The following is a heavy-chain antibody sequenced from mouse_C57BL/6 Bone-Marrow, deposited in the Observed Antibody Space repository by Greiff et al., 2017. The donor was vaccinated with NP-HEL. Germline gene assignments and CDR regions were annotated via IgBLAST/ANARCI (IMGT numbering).Heavy chain of an antibody. Sequence: EVMLVESGEGLVKPGGSLKLSCAASGFTFSSYAMSWVRQTPEKRLEWVAYISSGGDYIYYADTVKGRFTISRDNARNTLYLQMSSLKSEDTAMYYCTRGDYGNWFAYWGQGTLVTVSA. D-gene: IGHD2-1*01. J-gene: IGHJ3*01. CDR2: ISSGGDYI. CDR1: GFTFSSYA. V-gene: IGHV5-9-1*02. CDR3: TRGDYGNWFAY.